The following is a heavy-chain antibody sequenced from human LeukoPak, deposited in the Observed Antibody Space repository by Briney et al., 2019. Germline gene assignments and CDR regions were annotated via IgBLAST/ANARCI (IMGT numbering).Heavy chain of an antibody. CDR1: GGSISSYY. CDR2: IYHSGST. V-gene: IGHV4-38-2*02. J-gene: IGHJ4*02. Sequence: PSETLSLTCTVSGGSISSYYWGWIRQPPGKGLEWIGSIYHSGSTYYNPSLKSRVTISVDTSKNQFSLKLSSVTAADTAVYYCGYYGSGSSILDYWGQGTLVTVSS. D-gene: IGHD3-10*01. CDR3: GYYGSGSSILDY.